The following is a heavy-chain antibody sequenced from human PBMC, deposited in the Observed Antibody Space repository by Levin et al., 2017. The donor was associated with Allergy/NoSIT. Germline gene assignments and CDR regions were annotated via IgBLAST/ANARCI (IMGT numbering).Heavy chain of an antibody. CDR3: ARDGTYYDFWSGYLPHYYYYGMDV. J-gene: IGHJ6*02. V-gene: IGHV4-4*07. Sequence: SETLSLTCTVSGGSISSYYWSWIRQPAGKGLEWIGRIYTSGSTNYNPSLKSRVTMSVDTSKNQFSLKLSSVTAADTAVYYCARDGTYYDFWSGYLPHYYYYGMDVWGQGTTVTVSS. CDR1: GGSISSYY. D-gene: IGHD3-3*01. CDR2: IYTSGST.